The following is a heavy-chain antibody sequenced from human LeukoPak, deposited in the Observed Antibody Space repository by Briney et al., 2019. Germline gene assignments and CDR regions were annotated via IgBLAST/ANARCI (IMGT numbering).Heavy chain of an antibody. CDR2: INPNSGGT. CDR1: GYTFTGYY. CDR3: ARDEVGYSSDLYYFDY. Sequence: GASVKVSCKASGYTFTGYYMHWVRQAPGQGLEWMGRINPNSGGTNYAQKFQSRVTMTRDTSISTAYMELSRLRSDDTAVYYCARDEVGYSSDLYYFDYWGQGTLVTVSS. D-gene: IGHD6-25*01. J-gene: IGHJ4*02. V-gene: IGHV1-2*06.